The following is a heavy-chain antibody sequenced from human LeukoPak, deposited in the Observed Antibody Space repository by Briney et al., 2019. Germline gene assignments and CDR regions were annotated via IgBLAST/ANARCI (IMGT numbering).Heavy chain of an antibody. Sequence: PGGSLRLSCAASGFTFSRHWMSWVRQAPGKGLEWVAHIRQDGNWRHHEDSVEGRFTISRDNAKNSLYLQMNSLRVEDTAVYYCARFGDPSTTLDYWGQGTRVTVSS. CDR2: IRQDGNWR. CDR3: ARFGDPSTTLDY. CDR1: GFTFSRHW. D-gene: IGHD3-16*01. J-gene: IGHJ4*02. V-gene: IGHV3-7*01.